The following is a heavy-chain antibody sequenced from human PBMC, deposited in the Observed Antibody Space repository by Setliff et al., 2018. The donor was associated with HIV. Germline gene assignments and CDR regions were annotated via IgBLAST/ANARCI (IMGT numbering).Heavy chain of an antibody. Sequence: SETLSLTCAVYGGSFSGHYWSWIRQPPGKGLEWIGEINHSEDTNYNPSLKSRVTISVDMSKNQFSLRLTSVTAADTAMYYCARHDFWSGYHNWFDPWGQGTLVTVSS. V-gene: IGHV4-34*01. CDR3: ARHDFWSGYHNWFDP. D-gene: IGHD3-3*01. CDR2: INHSEDT. J-gene: IGHJ5*02. CDR1: GGSFSGHY.